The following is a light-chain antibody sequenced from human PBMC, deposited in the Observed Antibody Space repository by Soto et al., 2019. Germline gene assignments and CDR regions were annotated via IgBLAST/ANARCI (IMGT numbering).Light chain of an antibody. CDR3: QQYNNWPRT. Sequence: EIVMTQSPATLSVSPGERATLSCRVSQSVSSNLAWYQQKPGQPPRLLIYGASTRATGIPAGFSGSGSGTEFTLTISSLQSEDFAVYYCQQYNNWPRTFGQGTKVEIK. CDR1: QSVSSN. CDR2: GAS. J-gene: IGKJ1*01. V-gene: IGKV3-15*01.